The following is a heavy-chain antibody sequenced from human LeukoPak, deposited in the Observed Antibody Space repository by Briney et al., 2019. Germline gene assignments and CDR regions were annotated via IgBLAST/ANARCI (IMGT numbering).Heavy chain of an antibody. V-gene: IGHV4-38-2*02. Sequence: SETLSLTCTVSGYSISSGYYWGWLWQPPGKGLGWFGSSYHSGSTHYNPSLKSRVTISVDTSKNQFSLKLSSVTAADTAVYYCAREAGGYGGNENYYYMDVWGKGTTVTVSS. D-gene: IGHD5-12*01. CDR2: SYHSGST. CDR1: GYSISSGYY. J-gene: IGHJ6*03. CDR3: AREAGGYGGNENYYYMDV.